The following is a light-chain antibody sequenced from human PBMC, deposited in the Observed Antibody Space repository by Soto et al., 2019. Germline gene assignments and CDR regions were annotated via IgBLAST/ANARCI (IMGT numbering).Light chain of an antibody. CDR2: DAS. J-gene: IGKJ2*02. Sequence: EIVLTQSPATLSLSPGERATLSCRASQSVSSYLAWYQQKPGQAPRLLIYDASNRATGIPARFSGSGSGTDFTLTISSLEPDDSAVYYCQQRSNWPRGTFGQGTKLEIK. CDR1: QSVSSY. CDR3: QQRSNWPRGT. V-gene: IGKV3-11*01.